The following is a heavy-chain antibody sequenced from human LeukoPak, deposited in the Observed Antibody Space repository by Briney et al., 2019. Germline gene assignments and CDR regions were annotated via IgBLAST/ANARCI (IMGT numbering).Heavy chain of an antibody. CDR3: ARERYYYDSSGYFQH. V-gene: IGHV3-30*19. D-gene: IGHD3-22*01. CDR2: ISYDGSNK. J-gene: IGHJ1*01. Sequence: GGSLRLSCAASGFTFSSYGMHWVRQAPGKGLEWVAVISYDGSNKYYADSVKGRFTISRDNSKNTLYLQMNSLRAEDTAVYYCARERYYYDSSGYFQHWGQGTLVTVSS. CDR1: GFTFSSYG.